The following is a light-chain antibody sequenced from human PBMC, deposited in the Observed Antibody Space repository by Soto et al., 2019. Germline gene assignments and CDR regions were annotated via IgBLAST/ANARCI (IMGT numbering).Light chain of an antibody. Sequence: QLVLTQSPSASASLGASVKLTCTLSSGHSNYAIAWHQQQSEKGPRYLMKLNSDGSHSKGDGIPDRFSGSSSGAERYLTIAILQSEDDADSYWQTWGSGIGVFGGGTKLTGL. CDR2: LNSDGSH. J-gene: IGLJ2*01. V-gene: IGLV4-69*01. CDR3: QTWGSGIGV. CDR1: SGHSNYA.